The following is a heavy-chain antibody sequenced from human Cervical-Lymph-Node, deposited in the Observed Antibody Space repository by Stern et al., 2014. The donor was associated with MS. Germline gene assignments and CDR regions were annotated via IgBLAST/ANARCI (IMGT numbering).Heavy chain of an antibody. Sequence: QLVQSGAGVKKPGSSVKVSCKASGCTFSSYAINWVRQAPGQGLEWMGGIIPIVGVANYGQKVKGRVTITADESTSTAYMEQGSLRSEDTAVYYCARGELKEGLVRGMDVWGQGTTVTVSS. V-gene: IGHV1-69*01. J-gene: IGHJ6*02. CDR3: ARGELKEGLVRGMDV. CDR2: IIPIVGVA. D-gene: IGHD1-26*01. CDR1: GCTFSSYA.